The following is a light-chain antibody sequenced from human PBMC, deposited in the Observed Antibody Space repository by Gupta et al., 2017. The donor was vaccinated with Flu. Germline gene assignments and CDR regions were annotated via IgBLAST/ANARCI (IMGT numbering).Light chain of an antibody. CDR1: TSNVGSFID. Sequence: SLLTQPPSVSGSPGPRVTISCTSTTSNVGSFIDVHWYRHFPGTAPKPLIFGNTNRSPGAANRFSCSKSGTSASPTITGVRPEDEADDYCHSYDNNPSASGSVFGGGTKFTVL. CDR3: HSYDNNPSASGSV. CDR2: GNT. V-gene: IGLV1-40*01. J-gene: IGLJ1*01.